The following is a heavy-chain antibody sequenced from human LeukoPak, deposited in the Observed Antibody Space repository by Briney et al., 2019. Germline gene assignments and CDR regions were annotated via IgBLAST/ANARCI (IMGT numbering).Heavy chain of an antibody. V-gene: IGHV3-23*01. D-gene: IGHD3-9*01. CDR3: AKVRAYYDILTGYGGDYCFDY. CDR2: ISGSGGST. J-gene: IGHJ4*02. CDR1: GFTFSSYG. Sequence: GGSLRLSCAASGFTFSSYGMSWVRQAPGKGLEWVSAISGSGGSTYYADSVKGRFTISRDNSKNTLYLQMNSLRAEDTAVYYCAKVRAYYDILTGYGGDYCFDYWGQGTLVTVSS.